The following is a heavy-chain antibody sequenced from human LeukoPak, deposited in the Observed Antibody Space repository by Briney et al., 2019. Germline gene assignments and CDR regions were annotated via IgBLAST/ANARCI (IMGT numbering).Heavy chain of an antibody. CDR2: ISAYNGNT. V-gene: IGHV1-18*01. CDR1: GYTFTSYG. J-gene: IGHJ6*03. CDR3: ARGPYQQLYFIPYYYYYMDV. Sequence: ASVKVSCKASGYTFTSYGISWVRQAPGQGLEWMGWISAYNGNTNYAQKLQGRVTMTTDTSTSTAYMELRSLRSDDTAVYYCARGPYQQLYFIPYYYYYMDVWGKGTTVTVSS. D-gene: IGHD2-2*02.